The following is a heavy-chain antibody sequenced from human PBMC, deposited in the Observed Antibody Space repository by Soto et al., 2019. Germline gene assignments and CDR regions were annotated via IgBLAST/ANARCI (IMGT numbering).Heavy chain of an antibody. CDR3: ARDCTYYYDSSGAFDI. CDR2: IYHRGST. D-gene: IGHD3-22*01. J-gene: IGHJ3*02. Sequence: PSETLSLTCAVSGYSISSGYYWGWIRQPPGKGLEWIGSIYHRGSTYYNPSLKSRVTIAVDTSKNQLSLKLSSVTAADTAVYYCARDCTYYYDSSGAFDIWGQGTMVTASS. CDR1: GYSISSGYY. V-gene: IGHV4-38-2*02.